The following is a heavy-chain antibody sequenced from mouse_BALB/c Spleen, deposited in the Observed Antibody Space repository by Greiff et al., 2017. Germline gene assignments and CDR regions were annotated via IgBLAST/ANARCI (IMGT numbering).Heavy chain of an antibody. D-gene: IGHD1-1*01. CDR3: ARGHTTVVADYAMDY. Sequence: VQLQQSGAELAKPGASVKMSCKASGYTFTSYWMHWVKQRPGQGLEWIGYINPSTGYTEYNQKFKDKATLTADKSSSTAYMQLSSLTSEDSAVYYGARGHTTVVADYAMDYWGQGTSVTVSS. CDR2: INPSTGYT. J-gene: IGHJ4*01. CDR1: GYTFTSYW. V-gene: IGHV1-7*01.